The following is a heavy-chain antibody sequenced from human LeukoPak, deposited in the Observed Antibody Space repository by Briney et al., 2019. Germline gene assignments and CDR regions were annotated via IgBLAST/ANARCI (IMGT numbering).Heavy chain of an antibody. CDR2: IYHSGST. D-gene: IGHD3-22*01. V-gene: IGHV4-38-2*02. J-gene: IGHJ4*02. Sequence: SETLSLTCTVSGYSISSGYYWGWIRQPPGKGLEWIGSIYHSGSTYYNPSLKSRVTISVDTSKNQFSLKLSSVTAADTAVYYCARITMIVVVTPWYYFDYWGQGTLVTVSS. CDR1: GYSISSGYY. CDR3: ARITMIVVVTPWYYFDY.